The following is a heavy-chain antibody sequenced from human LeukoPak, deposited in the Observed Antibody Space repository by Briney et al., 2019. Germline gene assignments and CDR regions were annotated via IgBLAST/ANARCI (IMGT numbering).Heavy chain of an antibody. Sequence: ASVKVSCKASAYTFTSYDINWVRHATGQGLDWMGWMTPNSVNTGYAQKFQGRVTMTRNTSISTAYMELSSLRSEDKAVYYCARGLYDILTGYADYWGQGTLVTVSS. V-gene: IGHV1-8*01. CDR2: MTPNSVNT. D-gene: IGHD3-9*01. CDR3: ARGLYDILTGYADY. J-gene: IGHJ4*02. CDR1: AYTFTSYD.